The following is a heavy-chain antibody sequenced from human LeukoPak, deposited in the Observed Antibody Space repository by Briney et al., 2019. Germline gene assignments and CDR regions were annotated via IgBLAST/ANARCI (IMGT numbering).Heavy chain of an antibody. D-gene: IGHD2-21*01. CDR1: GDSVSGNIVA. CDR3: VRGQYSAFDI. CDR2: TYRGSS. Sequence: PSQTLSLTCAVSGDSVSGNIVAWNWIRQSPSRGLEWLGRTYRGSSYYAPSMKSRISISLDTSKNQFSLHLNSVTPEDTAVYFCVRGQYSAFDIWGQGTLVIVSS. J-gene: IGHJ3*02. V-gene: IGHV6-1*01.